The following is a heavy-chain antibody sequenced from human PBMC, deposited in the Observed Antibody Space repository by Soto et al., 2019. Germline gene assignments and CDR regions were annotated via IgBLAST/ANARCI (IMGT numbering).Heavy chain of an antibody. CDR1: GFTFSSHG. CDR2: ISGSGGST. CDR3: ARDIGVTDYRLDY. Sequence: PGGSLRLSCAAAGFTFSSHGMRWVRQAPGKGLEWVSAISGSGGSTYYADSAKGRFTISRDDFRNTLYLQMDSLRAEDTAVYYCARDIGVTDYRLDYWGQGTLVTVSS. D-gene: IGHD2-21*02. V-gene: IGHV3-23*01. J-gene: IGHJ4*02.